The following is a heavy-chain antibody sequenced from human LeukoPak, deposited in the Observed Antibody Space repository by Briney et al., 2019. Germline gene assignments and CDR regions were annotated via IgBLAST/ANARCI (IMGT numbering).Heavy chain of an antibody. CDR3: ARAREDAFDI. CDR2: LNPSSGGT. J-gene: IGHJ3*02. D-gene: IGHD1-26*01. CDR1: GYTFTGYY. V-gene: IGHV1-2*06. Sequence: GASVKVSCKASGYTFTGYYMHWVRQAPGQGLEWMGRLNPSSGGTNYAQKFQGRVTMTRDTSISTAYMALSRLRYDDTAVYYCARAREDAFDIWGQGTLVTVSS.